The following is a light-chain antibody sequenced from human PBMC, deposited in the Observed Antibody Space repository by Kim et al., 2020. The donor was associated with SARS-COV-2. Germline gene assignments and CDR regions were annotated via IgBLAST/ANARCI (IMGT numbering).Light chain of an antibody. J-gene: IGLJ1*01. CDR1: SSDVGGYNY. CDR2: EVS. Sequence: QSALTQPSSASCFSGHTVTISCTGTSSDVGGYNYVAWYQPHPGKAPKLLLYEVSKRPSGVPDRFSGSKSRNPASLTVSGLQADDAADYYCSSYAGSSLYRLGTGTKVTVL. CDR3: SSYAGSSLYR. V-gene: IGLV2-8*01.